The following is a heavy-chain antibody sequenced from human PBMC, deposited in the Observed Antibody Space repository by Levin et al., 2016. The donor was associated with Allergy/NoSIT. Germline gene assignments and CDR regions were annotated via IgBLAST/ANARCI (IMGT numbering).Heavy chain of an antibody. V-gene: IGHV3-23*01. CDR1: GFTFSSYA. D-gene: IGHD4-17*01. J-gene: IGHJ5*02. CDR3: AKSPFGIYGDYEDWFDP. CDR2: ISGSGGST. Sequence: GESLKISCAASGFTFSSYAMSWVRQAPGKGLEWVSAISGSGGSTYYADSVKGRFTISRDNSKNTLYLQMNSLRAEDTAVYYCAKSPFGIYGDYEDWFDPWGQGTLVTVSS.